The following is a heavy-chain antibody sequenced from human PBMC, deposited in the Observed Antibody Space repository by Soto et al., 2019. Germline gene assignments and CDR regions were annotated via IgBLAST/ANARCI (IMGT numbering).Heavy chain of an antibody. J-gene: IGHJ5*02. V-gene: IGHV4-30-2*01. CDR1: GGSISSGGYS. CDR2: IYHSGST. Sequence: SETLSLTCAVSGGSISSGGYSWSWIRQPPGEGLEWIGYIYHSGSTYYNPSLKSRVTISVDRSKNHFSLKLSSVTAADTAVYYCARAQRSQKAEENWFDPWGQGTLVTVSS. CDR3: ARAQRSQKAEENWFDP.